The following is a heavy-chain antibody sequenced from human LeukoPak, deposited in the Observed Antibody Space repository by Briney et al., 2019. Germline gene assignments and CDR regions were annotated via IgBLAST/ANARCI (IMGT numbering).Heavy chain of an antibody. J-gene: IGHJ4*02. Sequence: GGSLRLSCAASGFTLSSYAMSWVRQAPGKGLEWVSAISGSGGSTYYVDSVKGRFTISRDNAKNSLYLLMNSLRPEDTAVYYCASGLHISGSYYFDYWGQGTLVTVSS. CDR3: ASGLHISGSYYFDY. CDR1: GFTLSSYA. CDR2: ISGSGGST. D-gene: IGHD6-19*01. V-gene: IGHV3-23*01.